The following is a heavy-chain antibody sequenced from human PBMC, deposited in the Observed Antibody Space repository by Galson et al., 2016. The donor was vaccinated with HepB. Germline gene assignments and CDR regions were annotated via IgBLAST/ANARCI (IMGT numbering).Heavy chain of an antibody. V-gene: IGHV3-49*03. Sequence: SLRLSCAASGFTFGDYAISWFRQAPGKGLEWVGFIRSNSYGGTTKYAASVRGRFSISRDDSKNIAYLQMSSLKADDTAVYFCSREEGFDDYYDSVGYTDYWGQGTLVTVSS. CDR2: IRSNSYGGTT. CDR3: SREEGFDDYYDSVGYTDY. J-gene: IGHJ4*02. CDR1: GFTFGDYA. D-gene: IGHD3-22*01.